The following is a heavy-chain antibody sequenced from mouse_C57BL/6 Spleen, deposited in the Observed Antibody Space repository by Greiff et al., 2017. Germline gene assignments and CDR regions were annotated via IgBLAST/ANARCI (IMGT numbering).Heavy chain of an antibody. Sequence: EVKVVESEGGLVQPGSSMKLSCTASGFTFSDYYMAWVRQVPEKGLEWVANINYDGSSTYYLDSLKSRFIISRDKAKNILYLQMSSLKSEDTATYYCARGYYGNYFDYWGQGTTLTVSS. CDR2: INYDGSST. V-gene: IGHV5-16*01. D-gene: IGHD2-1*01. CDR1: GFTFSDYY. CDR3: ARGYYGNYFDY. J-gene: IGHJ2*01.